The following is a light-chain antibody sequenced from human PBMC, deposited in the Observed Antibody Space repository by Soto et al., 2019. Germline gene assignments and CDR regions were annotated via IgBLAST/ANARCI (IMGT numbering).Light chain of an antibody. Sequence: QMTQSPSSLSASVGDRVTITCRASQGVRDDVGWYQQKPGKAPKLLIYSASTLQSGVPSRFSGSGSGTEFTLTISSLQSEDLAVYYCQQYNNWLWTFGQGTKVDIK. CDR2: SAS. CDR1: QGVRDD. CDR3: QQYNNWLWT. V-gene: IGKV1-17*01. J-gene: IGKJ1*01.